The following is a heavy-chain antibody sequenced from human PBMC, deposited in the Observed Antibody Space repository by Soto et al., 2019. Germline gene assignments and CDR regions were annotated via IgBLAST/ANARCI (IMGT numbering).Heavy chain of an antibody. V-gene: IGHV4-59*01. CDR3: ARGGFWSGYFDY. CDR1: GCSISSYY. D-gene: IGHD3-3*01. CDR2: IYYSGST. Sequence: SETLSLTCTVSGCSISSYYWSWIRQPPGKGLEWIGYIYYSGSTNYNPSLKRRVTISVDTSKNQFSLKLSSVTAADTAVYYCARGGFWSGYFDYWGQGTLVTVS. J-gene: IGHJ4*02.